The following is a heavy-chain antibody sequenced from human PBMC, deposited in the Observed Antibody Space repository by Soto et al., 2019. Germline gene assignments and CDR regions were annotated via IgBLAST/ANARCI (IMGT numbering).Heavy chain of an antibody. J-gene: IGHJ6*02. V-gene: IGHV3-30-3*01. CDR3: ARDRAFTDYYGMDV. Sequence: VGSLRLSCAASGFTFSSYAMHWVRQAPGKGLEWVAVISYDGSNKYYADSVKGRFTISRDNSKNTLYLQMNSLRAEDTAVYYCARDRAFTDYYGMDVWGQGTTVTVSS. CDR2: ISYDGSNK. D-gene: IGHD3-16*01. CDR1: GFTFSSYA.